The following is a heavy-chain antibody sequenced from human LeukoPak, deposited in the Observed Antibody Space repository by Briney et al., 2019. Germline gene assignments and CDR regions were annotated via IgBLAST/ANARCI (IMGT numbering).Heavy chain of an antibody. V-gene: IGHV3-23*01. CDR1: GFTFSSYA. J-gene: IGHJ4*02. CDR2: ISGSDGST. CDR3: AKGSSGSGNYFLLFDY. D-gene: IGHD3-10*01. Sequence: PGGSLRLSCAASGFTFSSYAMSWVRQAPGMGLEWVSTISGSDGSTYYADSVKVRFTISRDNSKNTLYLQMNSLRAEDTAVYYCAKGSSGSGNYFLLFDYWGQGTLVTVSS.